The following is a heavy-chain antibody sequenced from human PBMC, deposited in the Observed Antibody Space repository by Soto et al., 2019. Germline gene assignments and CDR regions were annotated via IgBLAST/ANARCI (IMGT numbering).Heavy chain of an antibody. J-gene: IGHJ5*02. CDR1: GGSISSGDYY. Sequence: QVQLQETGPGLVKPSETLSLTCTVSGGSISSGDYYWSWIRQSPGKGLEWIGYIHHSGSTYYNPSLKTRATMAVDSSRNQFSLKLTSVTAADTAVYYCAREYNKSGYRRLDPWGQGTLVTVSS. D-gene: IGHD3-22*01. CDR2: IHHSGST. V-gene: IGHV4-30-4*01. CDR3: AREYNKSGYRRLDP.